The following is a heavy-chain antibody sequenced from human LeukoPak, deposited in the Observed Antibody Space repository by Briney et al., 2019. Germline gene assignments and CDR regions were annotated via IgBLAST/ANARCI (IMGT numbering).Heavy chain of an antibody. D-gene: IGHD6-13*01. CDR1: GFTVSSNY. CDR2: IYSGGST. J-gene: IGHJ4*02. Sequence: GGSLRLSCAASGFTVSSNYMSWVRQAPGKGLEWVSVIYSGGSTYYADSVKGRFTISRDNSKNTLYLQMNSLRAEDTAVYYCVRGVAAAGTTLDYWGQGTLVTVSS. V-gene: IGHV3-53*01. CDR3: VRGVAAAGTTLDY.